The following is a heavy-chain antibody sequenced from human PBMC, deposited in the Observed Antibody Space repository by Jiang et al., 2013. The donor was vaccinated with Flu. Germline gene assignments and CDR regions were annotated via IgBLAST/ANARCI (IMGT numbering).Heavy chain of an antibody. CDR1: YA. D-gene: IGHD2-2*01. J-gene: IGHJ6*02. CDR3: AKEQAPYYCSSTSCYDSTPPSYYYGMDV. Sequence: YAMDLGPPGSREGAGVGSQLLGMGTSRRYADSVTGRFTISRDNSKNTLYLQMNSLTAEDTAVYYCAKEQAPYYCSSTSCYDSTPPSYYYGMDVWGQGTTVTVSS. CDR2: LGMGTSR. V-gene: IGHV3-23*01.